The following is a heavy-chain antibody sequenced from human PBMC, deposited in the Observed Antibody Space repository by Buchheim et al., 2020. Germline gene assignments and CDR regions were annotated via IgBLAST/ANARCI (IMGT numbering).Heavy chain of an antibody. V-gene: IGHV4-34*01. D-gene: IGHD2-2*01. CDR3: ARDPTYCSSTSCYG. J-gene: IGHJ4*02. CDR2: INHSGST. Sequence: QVQLQQWGAGLLKPSETLSLTCAVYGGSFSGYYWSWIRQPPGKGLEWIGEINHSGSTNYNPSLKSRVTISVDTSKNQFPLKLSSVTAADTAVYYCARDPTYCSSTSCYGWGQGTL. CDR1: GGSFSGYY.